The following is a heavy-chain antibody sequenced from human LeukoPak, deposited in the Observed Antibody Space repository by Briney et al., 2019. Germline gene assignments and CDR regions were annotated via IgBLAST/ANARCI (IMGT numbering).Heavy chain of an antibody. CDR3: ARDRVYCSSTSCYTFKKGDNWFDP. Sequence: ASVKVSCKASGYTFTGYYMHWVRQAPGQGLEWMGWINPNSGGTNYAQKFQGRVTMTRDTSISTAYMELSRLRSDDTAVYYCARDRVYCSSTSCYTFKKGDNWFDPWGQGTLVTVSS. CDR1: GYTFTGYY. V-gene: IGHV1-2*02. J-gene: IGHJ5*02. CDR2: INPNSGGT. D-gene: IGHD2-2*02.